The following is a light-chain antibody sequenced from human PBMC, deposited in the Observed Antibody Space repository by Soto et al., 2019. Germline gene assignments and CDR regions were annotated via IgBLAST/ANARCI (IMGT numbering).Light chain of an antibody. V-gene: IGKV3-20*01. J-gene: IGKJ5*01. CDR2: GAS. CDR1: QSISSSF. CDR3: QQYENSPIT. Sequence: TQSPSTLAASVGDRLTITCRASQSISSSFLAWYQQKPGQAPRLLIYGASSRATGIPDRFSGTGSETDFTLTINRLEPEDFAVYYCQQYENSPITFGQGKRLEIK.